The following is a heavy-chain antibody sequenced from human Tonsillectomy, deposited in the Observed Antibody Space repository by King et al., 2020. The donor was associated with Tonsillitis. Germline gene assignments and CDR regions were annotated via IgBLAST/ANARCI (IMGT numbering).Heavy chain of an antibody. CDR2: IRYDGSNK. Sequence: VQLVESGGGVVQPGGSLRLSCAASGFTFSSYGMHWVRQAPGKGREWVAFIRYDGSNKYYADSVKGRFTISRDKSKNTLYLQMNSLRAEDTAVYYCAKDYYYDSSGYDAFDIWGQGTMVTVSS. CDR3: AKDYYYDSSGYDAFDI. D-gene: IGHD3-22*01. CDR1: GFTFSSYG. V-gene: IGHV3-30*02. J-gene: IGHJ3*02.